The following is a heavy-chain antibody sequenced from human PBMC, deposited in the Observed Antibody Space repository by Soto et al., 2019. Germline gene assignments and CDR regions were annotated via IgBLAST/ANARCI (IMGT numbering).Heavy chain of an antibody. J-gene: IGHJ2*01. CDR1: GFTFSSHS. Sequence: QVQLVESGGGVVQPGRSLRLSCAASGFTFSSHSMHWVRQAPGKGLEWVAVIWYDGNNKYYADSVKGRFTISRDNPKNTLYRQMDSRRAEDTAVYFCARGAQIVGGPARQFDLWGRGTLVTVSS. CDR2: IWYDGNNK. D-gene: IGHD2-21*01. CDR3: ARGAQIVGGPARQFDL. V-gene: IGHV3-33*01.